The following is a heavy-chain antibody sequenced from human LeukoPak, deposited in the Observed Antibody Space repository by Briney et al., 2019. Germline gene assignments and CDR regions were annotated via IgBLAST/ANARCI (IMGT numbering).Heavy chain of an antibody. J-gene: IGHJ4*02. V-gene: IGHV3-30*18. CDR2: ISYDGGNK. CDR3: AKGSMGRCSGNSCYSVY. CDR1: GFTFSNYG. D-gene: IGHD5-12*01. Sequence: GRSLRLSCAASGFTFSNYGMHWVRQAPGKGLEWVAVISYDGGNKYYADSVKGRFTISRDNSKNTLYLQMNSLRVEDTAVYYCAKGSMGRCSGNSCYSVYWGQGTLVTVSS.